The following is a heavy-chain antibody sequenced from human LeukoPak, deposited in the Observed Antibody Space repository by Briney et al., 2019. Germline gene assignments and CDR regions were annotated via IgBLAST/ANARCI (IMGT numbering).Heavy chain of an antibody. CDR1: GFTFSSYS. D-gene: IGHD3-16*01. CDR3: IRDLFDDYSLDY. J-gene: IGHJ4*02. CDR2: INSDSSLM. V-gene: IGHV3-21*01. Sequence: NPGGSLRLSCAASGFTFSSYSMNWVRQAPGKGLECVSSINSDSSLMYYAESVKCRFTISRDNARNSLYLQMSSLRVEDTAVYYCIRDLFDDYSLDYWGQGALVTVSS.